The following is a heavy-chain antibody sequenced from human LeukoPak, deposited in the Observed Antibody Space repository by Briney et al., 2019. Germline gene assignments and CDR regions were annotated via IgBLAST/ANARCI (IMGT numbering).Heavy chain of an antibody. CDR3: ARAVQYCTNGVCFRPYYFDY. D-gene: IGHD2-8*01. J-gene: IGHJ4*02. Sequence: ASETLSLTCTVSGGSISSYYWSWIRQPAGKGLEWIGRIYTSGSTNYNPSLKSRVTMSVDTSKNQFSLKLSSVTAADTAVYYCARAVQYCTNGVCFRPYYFDYWGQGTLVTVSS. CDR2: IYTSGST. V-gene: IGHV4-4*07. CDR1: GGSISSYY.